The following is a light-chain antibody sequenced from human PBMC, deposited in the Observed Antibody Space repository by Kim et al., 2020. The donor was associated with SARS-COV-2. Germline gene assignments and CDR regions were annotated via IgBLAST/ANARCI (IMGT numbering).Light chain of an antibody. CDR2: AAI. V-gene: IGKV1-9*01. CDR3: QQLNDFPYT. CDR1: QGISSS. Sequence: SASIGNSVTLTCRASQGISSSLAWYQQKPGKAPNLLIYAAITLQNGVPSRFSGSGSGTEFSLTISSLQPEDFATYYCQQLNDFPYTFGQGTKLEI. J-gene: IGKJ2*01.